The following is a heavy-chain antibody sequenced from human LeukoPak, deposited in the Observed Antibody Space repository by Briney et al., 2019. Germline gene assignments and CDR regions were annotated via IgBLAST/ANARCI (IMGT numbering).Heavy chain of an antibody. D-gene: IGHD3-10*01. CDR2: INWNGAST. J-gene: IGHJ6*03. V-gene: IGHV3-20*04. Sequence: GGSLRLSCTASGFTFGDYAMSWVRQAPGKGLEWVSGINWNGASTGYADSVKGRFTISRDNAKNSLYLQMNSLRAEDTALYYCARAYGSGSYEYYMDVWGKGTTVTISS. CDR3: ARAYGSGSYEYYMDV. CDR1: GFTFGDYA.